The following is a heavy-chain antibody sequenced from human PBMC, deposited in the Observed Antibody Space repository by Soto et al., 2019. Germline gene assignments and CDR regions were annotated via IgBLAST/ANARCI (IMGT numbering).Heavy chain of an antibody. Sequence: SETLSLTCTVSGGSISSSSYYWGWIRQPPGKGLEWIGSIYYSGSTYYNPSLKSRVTISVDTSKNQFSLKLSSVTAADTAVYYCARVYNWNVDYWGQGTLVTVSS. CDR2: IYYSGST. J-gene: IGHJ4*02. CDR3: ARVYNWNVDY. D-gene: IGHD1-20*01. CDR1: GGSISSSSYY. V-gene: IGHV4-39*01.